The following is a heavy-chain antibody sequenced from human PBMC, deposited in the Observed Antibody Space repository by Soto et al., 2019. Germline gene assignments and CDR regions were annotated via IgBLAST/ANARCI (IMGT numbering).Heavy chain of an antibody. CDR3: AKDENSGSYYAGGFDY. D-gene: IGHD1-26*01. J-gene: IGHJ4*02. CDR2: ISYDGSNK. V-gene: IGHV3-30*18. Sequence: QVQLVESGGGVVQPGRSLRLSCAASGFTFSSYGLHWFRQAPGKGLEWVAVISYDGSNKYYADSVKGRFTISRDNSKNTLYLQMNSLRAEDTAVYYCAKDENSGSYYAGGFDYWGQGTLVTVSS. CDR1: GFTFSSYG.